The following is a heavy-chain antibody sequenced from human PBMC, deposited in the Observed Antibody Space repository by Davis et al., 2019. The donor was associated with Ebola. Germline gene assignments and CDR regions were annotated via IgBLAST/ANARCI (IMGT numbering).Heavy chain of an antibody. Sequence: GESLKISCAASGFTFSSYWMSWVRQAPGKGLEWVANIKQDGSEKYYVDSVKGRFTISRDNAKNSLYLQMNSLRAEDTAVYYCAREETVTTFMYIYYYYGMDVWGQGTTVTVSS. V-gene: IGHV3-7*01. CDR3: AREETVTTFMYIYYYYGMDV. CDR1: GFTFSSYW. J-gene: IGHJ6*02. D-gene: IGHD4-17*01. CDR2: IKQDGSEK.